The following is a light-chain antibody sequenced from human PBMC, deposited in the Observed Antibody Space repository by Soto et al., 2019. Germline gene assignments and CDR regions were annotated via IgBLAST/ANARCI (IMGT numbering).Light chain of an antibody. J-gene: IGLJ3*02. CDR1: SSDVGGYNY. CDR3: SSFRSGSVVL. CDR2: GVT. Sequence: QSALTQPASVSGSPGQSITISCTGTSSDVGGYNYVSLYQQHPGKAPKLVIYGVTYRPSGVSARFSGSKFQNTASLTISGLQAEDEADYYCSSFRSGSVVLFGGGTKLTVL. V-gene: IGLV2-14*01.